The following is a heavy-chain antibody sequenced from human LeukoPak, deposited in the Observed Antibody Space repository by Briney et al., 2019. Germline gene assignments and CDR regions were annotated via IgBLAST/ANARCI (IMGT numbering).Heavy chain of an antibody. CDR1: GGSISSHY. J-gene: IGHJ4*02. D-gene: IGHD5-18*01. V-gene: IGHV4-59*11. Sequence: PSETLSLTCTVSGGSISSHYGSWIRQPPGKGLEWIGYIYYSGSTNYNPSLKSRVTISVDTSKNQFSLKLSSVTAADTAVYYCARFAYSYEGPIDYWGQGTLVTVSS. CDR2: IYYSGST. CDR3: ARFAYSYEGPIDY.